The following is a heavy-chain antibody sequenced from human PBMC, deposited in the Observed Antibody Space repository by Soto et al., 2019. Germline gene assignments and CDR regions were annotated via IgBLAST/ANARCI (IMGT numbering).Heavy chain of an antibody. J-gene: IGHJ5*02. D-gene: IGHD3-10*01. CDR3: ARTPYYYGSGMNWFDP. Sequence: PSETLSLTCAVYGGSFSGYYWSWIRQPPGKGLEWIGEINHSGSTNYNPSLKSRVTISVDTSKNQFSLKLSSVTAADTAVYYCARTPYYYGSGMNWFDPWGQGTLVTVS. CDR2: INHSGST. CDR1: GGSFSGYY. V-gene: IGHV4-34*01.